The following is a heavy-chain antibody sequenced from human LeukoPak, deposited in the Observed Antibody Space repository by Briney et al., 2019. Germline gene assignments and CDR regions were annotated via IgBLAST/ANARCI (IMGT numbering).Heavy chain of an antibody. V-gene: IGHV3-15*01. CDR1: GLPFSNAW. CDR2: IKTTANGGTT. CDR3: TREYSGSFDY. D-gene: IGHD1-26*01. Sequence: GGSLRLSCAASGLPFSNAWMNWVRRTPEKGLEWVGLIKTTANGGTTDYAAPVKCRFTISRDDSKNTLHLQMNSLKIEDTAMYYCTREYSGSFDYWGQGALVTVSS. J-gene: IGHJ4*02.